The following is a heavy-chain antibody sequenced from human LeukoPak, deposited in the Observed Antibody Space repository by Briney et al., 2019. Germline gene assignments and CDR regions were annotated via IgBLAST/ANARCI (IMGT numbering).Heavy chain of an antibody. D-gene: IGHD1-1*01. V-gene: IGHV4-59*01. CDR2: IYYSGST. J-gene: IGHJ6*03. CDR3: ARAPAQLEHYYMDV. CDR1: GGSISDYY. Sequence: SETLSLTCTVSGGSISDYYWSWIRQSPGKGLEWIGYIYYSGSTNYNPSLKSRVTISVDTSKNQFSLKLSSVTAADTAVYYCARAPAQLEHYYMDVWGKGTTVTVSS.